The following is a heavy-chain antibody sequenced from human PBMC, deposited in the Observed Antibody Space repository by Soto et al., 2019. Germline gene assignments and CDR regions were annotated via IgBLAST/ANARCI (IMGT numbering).Heavy chain of an antibody. J-gene: IGHJ6*02. CDR3: ASGGGGSWRNHYYGMDV. Sequence: QVQLVQSGAEVKKPGASVKVSCKASGYTFTSYGISWVRQAPGQGLEWMGWISAYNGNTNYAQKLQGRVTMTTDTATRTAYMELRSLRSDDTAVYYCASGGGGSWRNHYYGMDVWGQGTTVTVSS. CDR1: GYTFTSYG. V-gene: IGHV1-18*01. CDR2: ISAYNGNT. D-gene: IGHD2-15*01.